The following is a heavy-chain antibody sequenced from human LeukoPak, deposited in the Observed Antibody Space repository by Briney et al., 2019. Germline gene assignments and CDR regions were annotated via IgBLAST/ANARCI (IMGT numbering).Heavy chain of an antibody. J-gene: IGHJ4*02. D-gene: IGHD3-22*01. V-gene: IGHV3-23*01. CDR3: AKDRVYYDSSGSFDY. CDR1: GFTFSSYA. CDR2: LSGSGGTT. Sequence: PGGSLRLSCVASGFTFSSYAMSWVRQAPGKGLEWLSGLSGSGGTTYYADSVKGRFTISRDNSKNTLYLQMNSLRAEDTAVYYCAKDRVYYDSSGSFDYWGQGTLVTVSS.